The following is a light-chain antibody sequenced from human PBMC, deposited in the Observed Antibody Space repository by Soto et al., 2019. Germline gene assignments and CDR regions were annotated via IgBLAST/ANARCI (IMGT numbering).Light chain of an antibody. CDR2: GAS. CDR1: QSVTSTY. CDR3: YRYCSAPT. J-gene: IGKJ4*01. Sequence: IGLTQPPGTVSWSPGERATLSCRASQSVTSTYLAWYQKKRGQAPRLLICGASGRASGIPDRFTASGSGTNFTLTSSRLEAVDFAVYQRYRYCSAPTFGGGTKVDIK. V-gene: IGKV3-20*01.